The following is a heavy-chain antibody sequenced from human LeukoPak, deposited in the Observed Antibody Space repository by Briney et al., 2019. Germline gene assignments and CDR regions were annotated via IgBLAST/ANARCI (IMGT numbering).Heavy chain of an antibody. J-gene: IGHJ4*02. CDR1: GYTFTGYY. CDR2: INPNSGGT. D-gene: IGHD6-19*01. Sequence: ASVKVSCKASGYTFTGYYMHWVRQAPGQGLEWMGWINPNSGGTNYAQKFQGRVTMTRDTSISTAYMELSRLRSDDTAVYYCARSDSSGMNRVDYWGQGTLVTVSS. CDR3: ARSDSSGMNRVDY. V-gene: IGHV1-2*02.